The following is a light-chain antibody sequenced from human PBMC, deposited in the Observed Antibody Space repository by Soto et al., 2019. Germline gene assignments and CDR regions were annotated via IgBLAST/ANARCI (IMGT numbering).Light chain of an antibody. J-gene: IGKJ1*01. CDR1: QSISSR. Sequence: DIQMTQSPSTLSASVGDRVTITCRASQSISSRLAWYQQIPGKAPKLLIFDASSLEGGVPSRFSGGGSGTEFTLTISSLQPNDCATYYCQQYNSYSPWTFGQGTKVEIK. CDR3: QQYNSYSPWT. CDR2: DAS. V-gene: IGKV1-5*01.